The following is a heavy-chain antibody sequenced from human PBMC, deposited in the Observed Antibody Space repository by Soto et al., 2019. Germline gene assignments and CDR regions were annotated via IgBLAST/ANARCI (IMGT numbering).Heavy chain of an antibody. V-gene: IGHV3-30*18. D-gene: IGHD3-22*01. CDR1: GLTSSSYG. CDR3: AKDLLFANYYDSSGSHYYYYGMDV. Sequence: PGGSLRLSCAASGLTSSSYGMDWVRQAPGKGLEWVAVISYDGSKKYYAGSVKGRFTISRDNSKNTLYLQMNSLRAEDTAAYYCAKDLLFANYYDSSGSHYYYYGMDVWGQGTTVTVSS. CDR2: ISYDGSKK. J-gene: IGHJ6*02.